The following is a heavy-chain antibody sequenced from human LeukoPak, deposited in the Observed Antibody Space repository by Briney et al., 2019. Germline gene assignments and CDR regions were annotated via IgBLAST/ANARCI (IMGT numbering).Heavy chain of an antibody. V-gene: IGHV3-7*01. CDR2: INQDGGEK. CDR3: ARAINYFFDY. D-gene: IGHD1-1*01. Sequence: GGALELSFAASGFTFSSSWMSWVRPAPGKGLEWVANINQDGGEKYYVGSLKGRFTISRHNAQKALFLQMISLRAEDTAVYYCARAINYFFDYWGQGTLVTVSS. J-gene: IGHJ4*02. CDR1: GFTFSSSW.